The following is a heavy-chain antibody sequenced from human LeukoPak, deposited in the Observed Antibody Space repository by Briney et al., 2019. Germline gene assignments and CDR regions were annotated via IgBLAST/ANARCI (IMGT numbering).Heavy chain of an antibody. J-gene: IGHJ4*02. V-gene: IGHV3-7*01. CDR2: MNEHGSKI. D-gene: IGHD3-22*01. CDR1: GFTFGDYA. CDR3: VRDAYDSSGYSPFDY. Sequence: QTGRSLRLSCAASGFTFGDYALHWVRQAPGKGLEWVANMNEHGSKIYYVDSVKGRFTISRENARNSVYLQMNSLRAEDTAVYYCVRDAYDSSGYSPFDYWGQGTLVTVSS.